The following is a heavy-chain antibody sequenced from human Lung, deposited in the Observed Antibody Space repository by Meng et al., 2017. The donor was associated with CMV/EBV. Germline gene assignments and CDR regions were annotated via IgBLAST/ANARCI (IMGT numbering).Heavy chain of an antibody. CDR1: FTFSDAW. V-gene: IGHV3-15*01. Sequence: FTFSDAWMSWVRQAPGKGLEWVGRIISEADGGTTHHAAPVKGRFTISRDDSKNTLYLQMNSLKTEDTAMYYCATDLYYDDSGLRDYWGRGTLVTVSS. CDR2: IISEADGGTT. D-gene: IGHD3-22*01. CDR3: ATDLYYDDSGLRDY. J-gene: IGHJ4*02.